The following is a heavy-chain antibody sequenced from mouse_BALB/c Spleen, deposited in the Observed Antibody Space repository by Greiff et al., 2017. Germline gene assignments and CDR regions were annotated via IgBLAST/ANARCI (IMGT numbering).Heavy chain of an antibody. Sequence: EVNLVESGGGLVKPGGSLKLSCAASGFTFSDYYMYWVRQTPEKRLEWVATISDGGSYTYYPDSVKGRFTISRDNAKNNLYLQMSSLKSEDTAMYYCARDGGYYYAMDYWGQGTSVTVSS. J-gene: IGHJ4*01. CDR1: GFTFSDYY. CDR3: ARDGGYYYAMDY. CDR2: ISDGGSYT. V-gene: IGHV5-4*02.